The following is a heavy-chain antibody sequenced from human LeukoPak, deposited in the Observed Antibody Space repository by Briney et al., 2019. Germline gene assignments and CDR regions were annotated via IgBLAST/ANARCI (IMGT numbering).Heavy chain of an antibody. CDR1: GFTFSSYS. J-gene: IGHJ4*02. D-gene: IGHD6-6*01. CDR2: IRYDGSNK. V-gene: IGHV3-30*02. CDR3: AKYEYNTSSYYFDY. Sequence: PGGSLRLSCAASGFTFSSYSMNWVRQAPGKGLEWVAFIRYDGSNKYYTDSVKGRFTISRDNSKNTLYLQMDSLRAEDTAVYYCAKYEYNTSSYYFDYWGQGTLVTVSS.